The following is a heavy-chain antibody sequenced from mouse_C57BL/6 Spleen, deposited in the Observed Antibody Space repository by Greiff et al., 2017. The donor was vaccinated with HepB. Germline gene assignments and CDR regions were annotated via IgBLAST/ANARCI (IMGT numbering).Heavy chain of an antibody. J-gene: IGHJ4*01. CDR2: IDPNSGGT. Sequence: QVQLQQPGAELVKPGASVKLSCKASGYTFTSYWMPWVKQRPGRGLEWIGRIDPNSGGTKYNEQFKSKATLTVDKTSSTAYMQLSSLTSEDSAVYDCARSVDGYYGRYYYAKDYWGQGTSVTDSS. CDR1: GYTFTSYW. V-gene: IGHV1-72*01. D-gene: IGHD2-3*01. CDR3: ARSVDGYYGRYYYAKDY.